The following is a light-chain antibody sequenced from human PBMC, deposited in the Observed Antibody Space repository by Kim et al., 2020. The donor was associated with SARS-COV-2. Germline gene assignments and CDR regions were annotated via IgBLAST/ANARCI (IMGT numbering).Light chain of an antibody. CDR3: QQYYDYPRT. J-gene: IGKJ1*01. CDR2: AAS. V-gene: IGKV1-8*01. Sequence: AIRITQSPSSLSASTGDRITITCRASQRISSYLAWYQQKPGKAPNLLIYAASTLQSGVPSRLSGSGSGTDFTLTISCLQSEDFATYYCQQYYDYPRTFGQGTKVDIK. CDR1: QRISSY.